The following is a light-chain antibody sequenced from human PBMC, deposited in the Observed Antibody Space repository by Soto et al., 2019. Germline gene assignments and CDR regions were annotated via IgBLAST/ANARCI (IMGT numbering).Light chain of an antibody. V-gene: IGKV1-5*01. CDR2: DAS. Sequence: GDRVTITCRASQRISSWLAWYQQKPGKAPKLLIYDASSLESGVPSRFSGSGSGTEFTLTISSLQPDDFATYYCQQYNSYSWTFGQGTKVDIK. CDR3: QQYNSYSWT. J-gene: IGKJ1*01. CDR1: QRISSW.